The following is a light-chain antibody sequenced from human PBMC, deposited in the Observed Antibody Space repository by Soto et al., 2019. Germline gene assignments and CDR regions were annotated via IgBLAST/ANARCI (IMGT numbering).Light chain of an antibody. CDR3: QQYGSSPPHT. CDR1: QSVSNNY. Sequence: EVVLTQSPGTLSLSPGERATVSCRASQSVSNNYVAWYQQKPGQAPRLLIFGSSDRATGIPDRFSGSGSGTDLTLTLSRLEPEDFSVYFCQQYGSSPPHTFGQGTNLEIK. CDR2: GSS. J-gene: IGKJ2*01. V-gene: IGKV3-20*01.